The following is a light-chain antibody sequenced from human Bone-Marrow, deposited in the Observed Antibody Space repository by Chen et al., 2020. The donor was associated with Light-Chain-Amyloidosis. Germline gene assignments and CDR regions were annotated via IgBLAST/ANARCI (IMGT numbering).Light chain of an antibody. V-gene: IGKV2-28*01. CDR3: MQALQAPWT. CDR2: LGS. CDR1: QSLLQSNGYKY. Sequence: DIVMTQSPLSLPVTPGEPPSISCRSSQSLLQSNGYKYLDWYLQKPGQSPQLLIYLGSNRASGVPDRFSGSGSGTDFTLKISRVEAEDVGVYYCMQALQAPWTFGQGTKVEIK. J-gene: IGKJ1*01.